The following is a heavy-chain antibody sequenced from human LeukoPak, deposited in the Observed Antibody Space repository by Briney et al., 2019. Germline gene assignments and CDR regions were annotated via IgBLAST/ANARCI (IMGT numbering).Heavy chain of an antibody. D-gene: IGHD6-19*01. V-gene: IGHV3-21*01. CDR3: ARDRYSSGWLRNPDAFDI. J-gene: IGHJ3*02. CDR1: GFTVTNTY. Sequence: GGSLRLSCAASGFTVTNTYMSWVRQAPGKGLEWVSSISTSSSHIYYADSVKGRFTISRDNAKNSLYLQMNSLRAEDTAVYYCARDRYSSGWLRNPDAFDIWGQGTMVTVSS. CDR2: ISTSSSHI.